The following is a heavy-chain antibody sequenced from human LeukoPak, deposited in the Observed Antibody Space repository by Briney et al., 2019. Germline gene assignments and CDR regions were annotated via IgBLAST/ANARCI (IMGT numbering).Heavy chain of an antibody. Sequence: GGSLRLSCSASVFSVSNYYMNWVRQAPGKGLEWVSIIYPDGGTKFADSVKGRFTISRDNSKNTLYLQMNSLRVEDTAVYYCAGDLGVTSHLDAFDIWGQGTMVTVSS. J-gene: IGHJ3*02. CDR1: VFSVSNYY. CDR3: AGDLGVTSHLDAFDI. CDR2: IYPDGGT. D-gene: IGHD2-21*02. V-gene: IGHV3-53*01.